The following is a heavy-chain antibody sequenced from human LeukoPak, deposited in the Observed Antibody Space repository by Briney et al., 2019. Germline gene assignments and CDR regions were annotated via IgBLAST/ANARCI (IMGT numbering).Heavy chain of an antibody. CDR1: GGCISSSSYY. D-gene: IGHD3-10*01. J-gene: IGHJ4*02. V-gene: IGHV4-39*02. Sequence: PSEALSLTCTVSGGCISSSSYYWGWIRQPPGKGLEWIGSIYYSGSTYYSPSLKSRVTISVDTSKNQFSLKLSSVTAADTAVYYCAREGIMVRGVITADYWGQGALVTVSS. CDR3: AREGIMVRGVITADY. CDR2: IYYSGST.